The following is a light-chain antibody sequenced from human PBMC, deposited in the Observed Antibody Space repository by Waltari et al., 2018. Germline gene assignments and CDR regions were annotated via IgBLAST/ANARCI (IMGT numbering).Light chain of an antibody. V-gene: IGLV2-23*02. Sequence: QSALTQPASVSGSPGQSITISCPGTSSDVGNYKRVSWYQQHPGKAPKLMIYAVSKRPSGVSDLFSGSKAGDVASLTISGRQPEDEAEYFCSSYAGSSKGVFGGGTKVTVL. CDR1: SSDVGNYKR. CDR3: SSYAGSSKGV. J-gene: IGLJ2*01. CDR2: AVS.